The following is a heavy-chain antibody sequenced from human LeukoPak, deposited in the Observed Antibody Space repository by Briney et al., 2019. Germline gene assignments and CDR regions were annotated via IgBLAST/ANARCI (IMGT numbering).Heavy chain of an antibody. V-gene: IGHV3-23*01. CDR1: GFTFSNHA. CDR3: AKNVVVKRYIDF. Sequence: GGSLRLSCAASGFTFSNHAMSWVRQAPGKGLQWVAVISGGGRTTEYADFVKGRFTISRDNSKNTLSLQMNRLTVEDTAIYFCAKNVVVKRYIDFWGQGTLVTVSS. CDR2: ISGGGRTT. J-gene: IGHJ4*02. D-gene: IGHD2-15*01.